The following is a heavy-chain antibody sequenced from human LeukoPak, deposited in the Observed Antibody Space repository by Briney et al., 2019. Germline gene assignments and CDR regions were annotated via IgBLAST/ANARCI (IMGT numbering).Heavy chain of an antibody. CDR2: MNPNSGNT. Sequence: ASVKVSCKASGYTFTSYDINWVRQAIGQGLEWMGWMNPNSGNTGYAQKFQGRVTMTRNTSISTAYMELSSLRSEDTAVYYCARALVAVVAANYMDVWGKGTTVTVSS. J-gene: IGHJ6*03. CDR3: ARALVAVVAANYMDV. D-gene: IGHD2-15*01. CDR1: GYTFTSYD. V-gene: IGHV1-8*01.